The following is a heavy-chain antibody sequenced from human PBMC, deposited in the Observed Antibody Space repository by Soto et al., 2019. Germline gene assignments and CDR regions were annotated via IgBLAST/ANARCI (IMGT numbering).Heavy chain of an antibody. D-gene: IGHD1-26*01. J-gene: IGHJ4*02. V-gene: IGHV1-2*02. CDR3: ARWELITGFDY. CDR1: GYTFTGHY. CDR2: INPNSVGT. Sequence: QVQLVQSGAEVKKPGASVKVSCKASGYTFTGHYMHWVRQAPGQGLEWMGWINPNSVGTNYAQKFQGRVTMTRDTSISAAYLELSRLRSDDTAVYYCARWELITGFDYWGQGTLVTGSS.